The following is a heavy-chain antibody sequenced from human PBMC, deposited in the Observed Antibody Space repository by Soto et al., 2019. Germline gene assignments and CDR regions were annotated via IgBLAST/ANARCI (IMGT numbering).Heavy chain of an antibody. D-gene: IGHD2-8*01. V-gene: IGHV3-30*18. J-gene: IGHJ4*02. CDR2: ISYDGSNK. CDR1: GFTFSSYG. Sequence: QVQLVESGGGVVQPGRSLRLSCAASGFTFSSYGMHWVRQAPGKGLEWVAVISYDGSNKYYADSVKGRFTISRDNSKNTLYLQMNSLRAEHTAVYYCAKDRIMVYAIPLGYFDYWGQGTLVTVSS. CDR3: AKDRIMVYAIPLGYFDY.